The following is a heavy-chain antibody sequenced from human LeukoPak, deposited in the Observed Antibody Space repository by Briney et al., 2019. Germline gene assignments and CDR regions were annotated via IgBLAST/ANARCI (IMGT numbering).Heavy chain of an antibody. J-gene: IGHJ4*02. V-gene: IGHV3-48*03. CDR1: GFIFSSHE. Sequence: HPGGSLRLSCAASGFIFSSHEMNWVRQAPGKGLEWVSYIRSSGNTIYYADSVKGRFTISRDNARNSLYLQMNSLRAEDTAVYYCARDPNHYDNFFDYWGQGILVTVSS. D-gene: IGHD3-22*01. CDR3: ARDPNHYDNFFDY. CDR2: IRSSGNTI.